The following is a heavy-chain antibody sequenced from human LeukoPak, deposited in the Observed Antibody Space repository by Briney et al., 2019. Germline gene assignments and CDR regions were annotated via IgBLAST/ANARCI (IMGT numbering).Heavy chain of an antibody. D-gene: IGHD2/OR15-2a*01. Sequence: GGSLRLSCAVSGFTFRSYSMNWVRQAPGKGLEWVSYISSSGSTIYYADSVKGRFTISRDNAKNSLYLQMNILRAEDTAVYYCARDNSEVVDYWGQGTLVTVSS. CDR3: ARDNSEVVDY. CDR1: GFTFRSYS. J-gene: IGHJ4*02. V-gene: IGHV3-48*04. CDR2: ISSSGSTI.